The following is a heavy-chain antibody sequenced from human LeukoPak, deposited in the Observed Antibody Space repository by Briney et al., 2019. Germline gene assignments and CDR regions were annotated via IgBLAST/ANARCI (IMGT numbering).Heavy chain of an antibody. CDR3: ARRAGAYSHPYDY. D-gene: IGHD4/OR15-4a*01. CDR1: GFTVSSNS. V-gene: IGHV3-53*01. Sequence: GGSLLLSCTVSGFTVSSNSMSWGREAPGKGLEWVSFIYSDNTHYSDSVKGRFTISRDNSKNTLYLQMNSLRAEDTAVYYCARRAGAYSHPYDYWGQGTLVTVSS. J-gene: IGHJ4*02. CDR2: IYSDNT.